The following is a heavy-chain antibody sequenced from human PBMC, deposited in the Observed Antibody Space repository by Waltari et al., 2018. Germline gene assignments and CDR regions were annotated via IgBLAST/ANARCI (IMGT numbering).Heavy chain of an antibody. CDR1: GGTFSSYA. J-gene: IGHJ6*02. CDR2: IRPIIGTA. D-gene: IGHD1-1*01. CDR3: VGSKEERHYYYGMDV. V-gene: IGHV1-69*01. Sequence: QVQLVQSGAEVKKPGSSVKVSCKASGGTFSSYAISWVRQAPGQGLEWMGGIRPIIGTANYAQKFQGRVTITADESTSTAYMELSSLRSEDTAVYYCVGSKEERHYYYGMDVWGQGTTVTVSS.